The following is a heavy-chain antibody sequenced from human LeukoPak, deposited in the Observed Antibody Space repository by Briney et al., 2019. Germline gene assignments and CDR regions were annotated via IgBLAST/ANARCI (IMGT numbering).Heavy chain of an antibody. CDR2: ISSSSSYI. D-gene: IGHD3-10*01. Sequence: GGSLRLPCAASGFTFSSYSMNWVRQAPGKGLEWVSSISSSSSYIYYADSVKGRFTISRDNAKNSLYLQMNSLRAEDTAVYYCARGSWFGEFDYWGQGTLVTVSS. CDR1: GFTFSSYS. V-gene: IGHV3-21*01. CDR3: ARGSWFGEFDY. J-gene: IGHJ4*02.